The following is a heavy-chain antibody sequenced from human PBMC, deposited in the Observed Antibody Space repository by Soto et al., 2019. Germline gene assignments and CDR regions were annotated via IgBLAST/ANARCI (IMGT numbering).Heavy chain of an antibody. J-gene: IGHJ4*02. D-gene: IGHD3-3*01. CDR2: IYHSGST. CDR1: GGSISSSNW. V-gene: IGHV4-4*02. Sequence: SETLSLTCAVSGGSISSSNWWSWVRQPPGKGLEWIGEIYHSGSTNYNPSLKSRVTISVDKSKNQFSLKLSSVTAADTAVYYCASRVFGVVIILDYWGQGTLVTVSS. CDR3: ASRVFGVVIILDY.